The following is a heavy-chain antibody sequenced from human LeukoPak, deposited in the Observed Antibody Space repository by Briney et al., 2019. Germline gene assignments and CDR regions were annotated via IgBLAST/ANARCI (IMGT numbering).Heavy chain of an antibody. CDR3: ARLVRYSYGLDY. CDR1: GGSISSSNYY. D-gene: IGHD5-18*01. Sequence: SETLSLTCTVSGGSISSSNYYWGWIRQPPGKGLEWIGSIYYSGSTYYNPSLKSRVTISVDTSKNQFSLKLSSVTAADTAVYYCARLVRYSYGLDYWGQGTLVTVSS. CDR2: IYYSGST. J-gene: IGHJ4*02. V-gene: IGHV4-39*01.